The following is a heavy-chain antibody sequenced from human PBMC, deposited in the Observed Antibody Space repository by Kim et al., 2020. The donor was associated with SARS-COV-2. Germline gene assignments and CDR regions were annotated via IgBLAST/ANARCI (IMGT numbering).Heavy chain of an antibody. D-gene: IGHD2-21*01. Sequence: GGSLRLSCTTSGFTFTGYAMSWVRQAPGKGLEWVSSIDGSDGTTYYVDSVKGRFTISRDNSKNTLYLQMSTLRADDTAVYYCMKGGWGSIWDHWGQGTLVTVPS. CDR1: GFTFTGYA. V-gene: IGHV3-23*01. CDR2: IDGSDGTT. CDR3: MKGGWGSIWDH. J-gene: IGHJ4*02.